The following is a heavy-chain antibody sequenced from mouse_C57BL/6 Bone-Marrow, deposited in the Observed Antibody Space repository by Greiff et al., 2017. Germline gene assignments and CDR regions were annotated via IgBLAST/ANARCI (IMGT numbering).Heavy chain of an antibody. CDR2: IDPENGDT. V-gene: IGHV14-4*01. D-gene: IGHD1-1*01. CDR1: GFNIKDDY. Sequence: EVKLVESGAELVRPGASVKLSCTASGFNIKDDYMHWVKQRPEQGLEWIGWIDPENGDTEDASKFQGKANITADKSSNTSYLQLSSLTSEDTAVYYCTTLLHGSSSEGFAYWGQGTLVTVSA. CDR3: TTLLHGSSSEGFAY. J-gene: IGHJ3*01.